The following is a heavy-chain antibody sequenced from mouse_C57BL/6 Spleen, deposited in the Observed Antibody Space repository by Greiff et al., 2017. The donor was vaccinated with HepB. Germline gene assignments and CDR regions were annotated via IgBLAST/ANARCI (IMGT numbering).Heavy chain of an antibody. CDR1: GFTFSDYG. J-gene: IGHJ3*01. Sequence: EVQGVESGGGLVKPGGSLKLSCAASGFTFSDYGMHWVRQAPEKGLEWVAYIGSGSSTIYYADTVKGRFTISRDNAKNTLFLQMTSLRSEDTAMYYCARDPFAYWGQVTLVTVSA. CDR2: IGSGSSTI. V-gene: IGHV5-17*01. CDR3: ARDPFAY.